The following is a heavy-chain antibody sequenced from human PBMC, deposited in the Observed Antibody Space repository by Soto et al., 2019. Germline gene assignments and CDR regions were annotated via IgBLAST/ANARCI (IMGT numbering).Heavy chain of an antibody. CDR3: ARAYWTYYYDSSGYYPHY. CDR2: IIPIFGTA. J-gene: IGHJ4*02. V-gene: IGHV1-69*01. CDR1: GGTFSSYA. Sequence: QVQLVQSGAEVKKPGSSVKVSCKASGGTFSSYAISWVRRPLDQGLEGRGGIIPIFGTANYAQKFQGRVTITADESTSTAYMELSSLRSEDTAVYYCARAYWTYYYDSSGYYPHYWGQGTLVTVSS. D-gene: IGHD3-22*01.